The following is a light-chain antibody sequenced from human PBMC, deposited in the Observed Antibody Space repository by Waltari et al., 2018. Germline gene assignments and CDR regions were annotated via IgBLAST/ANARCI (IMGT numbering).Light chain of an antibody. CDR1: QSVTSIA. CDR2: GAS. V-gene: IGKV3-20*01. Sequence: ETVLTQSPGTLSLSPGERATLSCRASQSVTSIALSWYQQKPGQAPSLLIYGASRRATGIPDRFSGSGSGTDFTLTISRLEPEDFAVYYCQHYDGLGVTFGGGTKVEI. CDR3: QHYDGLGVT. J-gene: IGKJ4*01.